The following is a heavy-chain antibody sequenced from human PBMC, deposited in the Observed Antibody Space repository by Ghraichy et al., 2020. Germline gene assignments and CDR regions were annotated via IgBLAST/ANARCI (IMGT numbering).Heavy chain of an antibody. D-gene: IGHD6-19*01. CDR2: IYYSGST. CDR1: GGSVSSGSYY. Sequence: SQTLSLTCTVSGGSVSSGSYYWSWIRQPPGKGLEWIGYIYYSGSTNYNPSLKSRVTISVDTSKNQFSLKLSSVTAADTAVYYCARVRGGSGWYPFDYWGQGTLVTVSS. V-gene: IGHV4-61*01. CDR3: ARVRGGSGWYPFDY. J-gene: IGHJ4*02.